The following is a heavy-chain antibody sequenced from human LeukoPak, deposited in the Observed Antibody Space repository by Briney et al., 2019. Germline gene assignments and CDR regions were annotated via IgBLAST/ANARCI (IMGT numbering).Heavy chain of an antibody. D-gene: IGHD3-3*01. CDR3: ARGPRITIFGVVTRSFDY. Sequence: SETLSLTCAVYGGSFSGYYWSWIRQPPGKGLEWIGEINHSGSTNYNPSPKSRVTISVDTSKNQFSLKLSSVTAADTAVYYCARGPRITIFGVVTRSFDYWGQGTLVTVSS. V-gene: IGHV4-34*01. CDR2: INHSGST. J-gene: IGHJ4*02. CDR1: GGSFSGYY.